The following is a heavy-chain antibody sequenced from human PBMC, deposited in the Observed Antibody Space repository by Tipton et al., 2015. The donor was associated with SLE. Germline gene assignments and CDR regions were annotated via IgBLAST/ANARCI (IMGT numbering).Heavy chain of an antibody. CDR3: ARAQTPTLYYMDV. CDR1: GGSISSYY. J-gene: IGHJ6*03. Sequence: TLSRTCTVSGGSISSYYWSWIRLPPGKGLEWIGYIYYSGSTNYNPSLKSRVTISVDTSKNQFSLKLSSVTAADTAVYYCARAQTPTLYYMDVWGKGTTVTVSS. CDR2: IYYSGST. V-gene: IGHV4-59*01.